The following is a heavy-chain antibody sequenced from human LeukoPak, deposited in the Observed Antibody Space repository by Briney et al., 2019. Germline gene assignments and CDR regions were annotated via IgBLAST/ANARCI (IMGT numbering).Heavy chain of an antibody. CDR3: ARAIYSFGYADAFDI. Sequence: SETLSLTCTVSDDSISNYYWSWIRQPPGKGLEWIGSVYARGNTNDNPSLKSRDTISVDTSKNQFSLKLSSVTAADTAMYYCARAIYSFGYADAFDIWGQGALVTVSS. V-gene: IGHV4-59*01. CDR1: DDSISNYY. D-gene: IGHD5-18*01. J-gene: IGHJ3*02. CDR2: VYARGNT.